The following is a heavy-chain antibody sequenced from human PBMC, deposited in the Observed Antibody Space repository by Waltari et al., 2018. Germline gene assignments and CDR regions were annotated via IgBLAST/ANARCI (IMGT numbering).Heavy chain of an antibody. D-gene: IGHD1-26*01. J-gene: IGHJ4*02. Sequence: EVQMVESGGGLVTPGGSLRLSCAVSGFTFSRYSMDWVRQAPGKGLSFLSSISISSYTSYTDSVKGRFTISRDNAKNSLYLHMNSLRAEDTAVYYCARDEVQVGPTEVGVSFGHWGQGTLVTVSS. V-gene: IGHV3-21*01. CDR3: ARDEVQVGPTEVGVSFGH. CDR2: ISISSYT. CDR1: GFTFSRYS.